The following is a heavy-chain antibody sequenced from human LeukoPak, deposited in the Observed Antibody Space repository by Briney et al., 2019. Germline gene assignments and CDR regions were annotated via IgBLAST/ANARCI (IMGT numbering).Heavy chain of an antibody. J-gene: IGHJ4*02. D-gene: IGHD6-13*01. CDR1: GYTFTSYG. CDR2: STAYKGNT. CDR3: ARDSPPYSSNPDY. Sequence: GASVKLSCNASGYTFTSYGIRWARHAPGQGLESMAWSTAYKGNTNYAQKLQGSVTMTTDTSTSTAYIEMRSLRSDDTAVYYCARDSPPYSSNPDYWGQGTLVTVSS. V-gene: IGHV1-18*01.